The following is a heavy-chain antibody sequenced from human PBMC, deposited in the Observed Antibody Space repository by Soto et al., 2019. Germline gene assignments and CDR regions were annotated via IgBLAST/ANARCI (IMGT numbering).Heavy chain of an antibody. J-gene: IGHJ3*02. V-gene: IGHV3-23*01. CDR3: SKKRGATTLVAFDI. CDR2: ISGSGGST. Sequence: EVQLLESGGGLVQPGSLRLSCAASGFTFSSYAMSWVRQAPGKGLEWVSAISGSGGSTYYADSVKGRFTISRDNSKNTLYLQMNSLRAEDTAVYYCSKKRGATTLVAFDIWGQGTMVTVSS. D-gene: IGHD1-26*01. CDR1: GFTFSSYA.